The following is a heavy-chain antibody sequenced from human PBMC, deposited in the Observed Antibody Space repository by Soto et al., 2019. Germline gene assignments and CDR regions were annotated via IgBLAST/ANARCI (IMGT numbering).Heavy chain of an antibody. CDR2: IYSGPST. D-gene: IGHD3-3*01. CDR3: VRDRFTIFGVAENRFDT. Sequence: EVQLVESGGGLVQPGGSLRLSCAASGFIVSNSYMSWVRQAPGKGLEWLSIIYSGPSTYYARSVKGRFTISRDSSQNTIYLQMNSLGDDDTAVYYCVRDRFTIFGVAENRFDTWGQGTLVTVSS. J-gene: IGHJ5*02. CDR1: GFIVSNSY. V-gene: IGHV3-66*01.